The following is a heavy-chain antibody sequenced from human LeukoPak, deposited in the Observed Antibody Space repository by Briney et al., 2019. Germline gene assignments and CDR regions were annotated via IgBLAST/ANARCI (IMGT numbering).Heavy chain of an antibody. V-gene: IGHV1-69*05. D-gene: IGHD3-10*01. CDR1: GDTFSRYA. Sequence: SVKVSCKAPGDTFSRYAISWVRQAPGQGLEWMGGIIPIFGTANYAQKFQGRVTITTDESTSTAYMELSSLRSEDTAVYYCASRPHEWGHGGLGFDYWGQGTLVTVSS. CDR3: ASRPHEWGHGGLGFDY. CDR2: IIPIFGTA. J-gene: IGHJ4*02.